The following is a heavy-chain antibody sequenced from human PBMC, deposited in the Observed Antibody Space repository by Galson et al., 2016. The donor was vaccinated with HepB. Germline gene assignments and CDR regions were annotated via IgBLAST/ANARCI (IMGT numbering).Heavy chain of an antibody. D-gene: IGHD3-3*01. CDR1: GFSLSSTGVG. CDR3: AQASDFDYFDC. CDR2: IYWDDEK. Sequence: PALVKPTQTLTLTCTFSGFSLSSTGVGVGWIRQPPGKALEWLALIYWDDEKRYSPSLKSRLTIAKDTSKDQVVLTMANMDPVDTGTYFCAQASDFDYFDCWGQGTLVTVSS. V-gene: IGHV2-5*02. J-gene: IGHJ4*02.